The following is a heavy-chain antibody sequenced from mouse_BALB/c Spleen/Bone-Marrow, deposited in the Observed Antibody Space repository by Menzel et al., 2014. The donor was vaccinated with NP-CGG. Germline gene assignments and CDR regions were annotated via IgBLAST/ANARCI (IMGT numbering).Heavy chain of an antibody. D-gene: IGHD2-3*01. CDR2: IRNKANGYTT. Sequence: EVKVVESGGGLVQPGGSLRLSCATSGFTFTDYYMNWVRQPPGKALEWLGFIRNKANGYTTEYSASVKGRFTISRDNSQSILYLQINTLRAEDSATYYCARDMGGLLFDYWGQGTTLTVSS. V-gene: IGHV7-3*02. CDR3: ARDMGGLLFDY. CDR1: GFTFTDYY. J-gene: IGHJ2*01.